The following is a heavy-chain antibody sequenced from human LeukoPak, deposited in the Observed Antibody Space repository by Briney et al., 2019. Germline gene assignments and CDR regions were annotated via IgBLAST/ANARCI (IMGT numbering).Heavy chain of an antibody. CDR2: INPSGGST. V-gene: IGHV1-46*01. CDR3: AREDDYVWGSYRRSVYWFDP. J-gene: IGHJ5*02. CDR1: GYTFTSYY. Sequence: ASVKVSCKASGYTFTSYYMHWVRQAPGQGLEWMGIINPSGGSTSYAQKFQGRVTMTRDTSTSTVYMELSSLRSEDTAVYYCAREDDYVWGSYRRSVYWFDPWGQGTLVTVSS. D-gene: IGHD3-16*01.